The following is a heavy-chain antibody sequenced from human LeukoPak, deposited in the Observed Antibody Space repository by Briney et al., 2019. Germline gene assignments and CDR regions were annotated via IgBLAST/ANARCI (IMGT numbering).Heavy chain of an antibody. J-gene: IGHJ4*02. V-gene: IGHV1-46*01. D-gene: IGHD6-6*01. CDR1: GYTFTSYY. CDR2: INPSGGST. Sequence: ASVKVSCKASGYTFTSYYMHWVRQAPGQGLEWMGIINPSGGSTSYAQKFQGRVTMTRDMSTSTDYMELSSLRSEDTAVYYCARDPHSNSSYYYFDYWGQGTLVTVSS. CDR3: ARDPHSNSSYYYFDY.